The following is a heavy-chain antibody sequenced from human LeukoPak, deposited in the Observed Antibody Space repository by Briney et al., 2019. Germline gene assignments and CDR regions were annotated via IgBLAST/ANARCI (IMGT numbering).Heavy chain of an antibody. CDR1: GFTFSSYG. CDR3: AKDQGGGAFDY. D-gene: IGHD4-23*01. J-gene: IGHJ4*02. V-gene: IGHV3-30*02. CDR2: IRNDGSNK. Sequence: QSGGSLRLSCAASGFTFSSYGMHWVRQAPGKGLDWVAFIRNDGSNKYYADSVKGRFTISRDNSKNTLYLQMNSLRGEDTAVYYCAKDQGGGAFDYWGQGTLVTVSS.